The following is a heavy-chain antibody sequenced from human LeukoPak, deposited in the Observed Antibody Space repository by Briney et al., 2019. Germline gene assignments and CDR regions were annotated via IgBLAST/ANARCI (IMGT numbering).Heavy chain of an antibody. Sequence: ASVKVSCKASGYTFTSYDINWVRQATGQGLEWMGWMNPNSGNTGYAQKFQGRVTMTRNTSISTAYMELSSLRSEDTAVYYCTSFPSRVGATTRMGAFDIWGQGTMVTVSS. V-gene: IGHV1-8*01. J-gene: IGHJ3*02. CDR1: GYTFTSYD. CDR2: MNPNSGNT. CDR3: TSFPSRVGATTRMGAFDI. D-gene: IGHD1-26*01.